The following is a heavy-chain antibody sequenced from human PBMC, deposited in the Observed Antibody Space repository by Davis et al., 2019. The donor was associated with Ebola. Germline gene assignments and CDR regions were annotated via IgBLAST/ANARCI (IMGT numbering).Heavy chain of an antibody. J-gene: IGHJ4*02. D-gene: IGHD6-19*01. CDR1: GYTFTSYG. V-gene: IGHV1-18*01. CDR3: ARDSSGWYYFDY. Sequence: ASVKVSCKASGYTFTSYGISWVRQAPGQGLEWMGWISAYNGNTNYAQKLQGRVTITADKSTSTAYMELSSLRSEDTAVYYCARDSSGWYYFDYWGQGTLVTVSS. CDR2: ISAYNGNT.